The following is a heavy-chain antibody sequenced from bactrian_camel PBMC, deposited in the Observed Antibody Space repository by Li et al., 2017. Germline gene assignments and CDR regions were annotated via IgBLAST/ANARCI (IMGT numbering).Heavy chain of an antibody. J-gene: IGHJ4*01. Sequence: HVQLVESGGDLVRPGGSLTLSCTASGFIFNNYYITWVRQAPGKGLEWVSTILRDGKKAGYADSVKGRFTISRDNAKNMVYLRMDSLKSEDTALYYCTTEMRRARTWPPDYWGQGTQVTVS. V-gene: IGHV3-2*01. D-gene: IGHD1*01. CDR3: TTEMRRARTWPPDY. CDR2: ILRDGKKA. CDR1: GFIFNNYY.